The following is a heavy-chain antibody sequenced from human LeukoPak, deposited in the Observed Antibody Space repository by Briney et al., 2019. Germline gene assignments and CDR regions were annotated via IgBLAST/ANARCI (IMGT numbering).Heavy chain of an antibody. J-gene: IGHJ6*03. CDR1: GYTFTSYD. V-gene: IGHV1-8*01. D-gene: IGHD5/OR15-5a*01. Sequence: ASVKVSCXASGYTFTSYDINWVRQATGQGLEWMGWMNPNSGNTGYAQKFQGRVTMTRNTSISTAYMELSSLRSEDTAVYYCARARRVVYSVAARYYYMDVWGKGTTVTVSS. CDR2: MNPNSGNT. CDR3: ARARRVVYSVAARYYYMDV.